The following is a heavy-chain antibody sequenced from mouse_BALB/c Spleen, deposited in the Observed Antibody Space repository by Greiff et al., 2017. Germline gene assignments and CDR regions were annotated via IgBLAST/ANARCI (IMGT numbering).Heavy chain of an antibody. D-gene: IGHD2-4*01. CDR1: GYTFTSYT. CDR3: ARFPDYDYDWFAY. Sequence: QVQLQQSGAELARPGASVKMSCKSSGYTFTSYTMHWVKQRPGQGLEWIGYINPSSGYTNYNQKFKDKATLTADKSSSTAYMQLSSLTSEDSAVYYCARFPDYDYDWFAYWGQGTLVTVSA. V-gene: IGHV1-4*01. CDR2: INPSSGYT. J-gene: IGHJ3*01.